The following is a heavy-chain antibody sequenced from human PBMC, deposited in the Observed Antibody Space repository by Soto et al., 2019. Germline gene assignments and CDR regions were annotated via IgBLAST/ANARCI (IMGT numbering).Heavy chain of an antibody. V-gene: IGHV4-39*01. J-gene: IGHJ4*02. CDR1: GGSISSSSYY. Sequence: SETLSLTCTVSGGSISSSSYYWGWIRQPPGKGLKWIGSIYYSGSTYYNPSLKSRVTISVDTSKNQFSLKLSSVTAADTAVYYCARLRWFGEYTVDYWGQGTLVTVSS. CDR3: ARLRWFGEYTVDY. CDR2: IYYSGST. D-gene: IGHD3-10*01.